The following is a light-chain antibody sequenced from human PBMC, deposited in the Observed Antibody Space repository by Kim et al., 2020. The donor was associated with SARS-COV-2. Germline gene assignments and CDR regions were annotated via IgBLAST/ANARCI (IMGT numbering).Light chain of an antibody. Sequence: GDRVTITCRASQSTSNWVAWYQQKPGQAPRLLIYQASNLQSGVPSRFSGSGFGTEFTLTISSLQPDDFATYYSQQYSSSSTFGRGTKVDIK. CDR1: QSTSNW. J-gene: IGKJ1*01. CDR3: QQYSSSST. CDR2: QAS. V-gene: IGKV1-5*03.